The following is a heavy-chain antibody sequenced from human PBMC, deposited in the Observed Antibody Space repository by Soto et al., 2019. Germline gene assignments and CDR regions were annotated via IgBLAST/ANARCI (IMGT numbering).Heavy chain of an antibody. CDR2: TYPGDSDT. CDR3: ARSGRNAYYNMDV. D-gene: IGHD3-16*01. V-gene: IGHV5-51*01. CDR1: GYSFPTFW. J-gene: IGHJ6*02. Sequence: PGESLKISCKGSGYSFPTFWIGWVRQMPGKGLEWMGVTYPGDSDTRYSPSFQGQVTISADRSISTAYLQWSSLKASDTAIYYCARSGRNAYYNMDVWGQGTTVTVSS.